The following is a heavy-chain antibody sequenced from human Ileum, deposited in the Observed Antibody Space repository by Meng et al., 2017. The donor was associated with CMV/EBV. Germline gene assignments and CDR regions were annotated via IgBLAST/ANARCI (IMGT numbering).Heavy chain of an antibody. Sequence: LSCRASGYTFSSYSMSLVRQAPGKGLEWVSSISGSGGSTYSADSVKGRLTISRDNSESTLYLQMNSLTAEDTAIYYCVKGWQNLGDYWGQGTLVTVSS. CDR1: GYTFSSYS. CDR3: VKGWQNLGDY. J-gene: IGHJ4*02. CDR2: ISGSGGST. V-gene: IGHV3-23*01. D-gene: IGHD7-27*01.